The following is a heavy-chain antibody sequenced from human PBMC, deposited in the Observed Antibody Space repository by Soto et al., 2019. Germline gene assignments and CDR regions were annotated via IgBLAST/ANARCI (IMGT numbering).Heavy chain of an antibody. CDR3: AKSPGMYYYDSSGYYHYDY. J-gene: IGHJ4*02. D-gene: IGHD3-22*01. CDR2: IGSRGETYAT. Sequence: PGGSLRLSCSASGFTFGASALQWVRQASGKGLEWLGRIGSRGETYATTYAASVKGRFTISRDDSKKTAYLQMNSLESEDTAVYYCAKSPGMYYYDSSGYYHYDYWGQGTLVTVSS. CDR1: GFTFGASA. V-gene: IGHV3-73*01.